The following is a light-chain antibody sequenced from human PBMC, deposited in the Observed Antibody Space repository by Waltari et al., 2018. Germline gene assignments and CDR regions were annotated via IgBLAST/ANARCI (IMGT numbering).Light chain of an antibody. CDR1: QSVSKY. CDR3: QKYGTLPAT. V-gene: IGKV3-20*01. Sequence: EIVLTQSPGTLSLSPGERATLSCRASQSVSKYLAWYQQKVGQPPRLLSYDASTRATGIPDRFIGSGFGTDFSLTISRLEPEDFAVYYCQKYGTLPATFGQGTKVEI. J-gene: IGKJ1*01. CDR2: DAS.